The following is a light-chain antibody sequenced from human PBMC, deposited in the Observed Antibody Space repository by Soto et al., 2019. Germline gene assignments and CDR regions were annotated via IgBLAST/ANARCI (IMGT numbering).Light chain of an antibody. V-gene: IGKV1-5*03. CDR1: QSISAW. CDR3: NQYLSYLLT. J-gene: IGKJ5*01. Sequence: DIQMTQFPSTLSASVGEKVTITCRASQSISAWLAWYQQKPGKAPKLLIYKASNVESGVPSRFSGSGSGTEFTLTISSLQPDDFATYSWNQYLSYLLTFGQGTRLE. CDR2: KAS.